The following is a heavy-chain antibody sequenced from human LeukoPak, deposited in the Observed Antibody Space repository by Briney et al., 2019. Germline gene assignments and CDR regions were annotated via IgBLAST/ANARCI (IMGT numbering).Heavy chain of an antibody. J-gene: IGHJ3*02. CDR1: GNTFTGYY. CDR3: ARGSIVVVPAATDAFDI. V-gene: IGHV1-2*02. CDR2: INPNSGGT. Sequence: GASVKVSCKASGNTFTGYYMHWVRQAPGQGLEWMGWINPNSGGTNYAQKFQGRVTMTRDTSISTAYMELSRLRSDDTAVYYCARGSIVVVPAATDAFDIWGQGTMVTVSS. D-gene: IGHD2-2*01.